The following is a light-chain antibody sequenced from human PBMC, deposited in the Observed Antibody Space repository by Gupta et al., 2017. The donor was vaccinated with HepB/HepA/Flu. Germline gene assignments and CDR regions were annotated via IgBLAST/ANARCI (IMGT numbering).Light chain of an antibody. J-gene: IGLJ3*02. V-gene: IGLV2-14*01. Sequence: QSALTQPASVSGSPGQSITVSCTGASSDIGDYKYVSWYQQHPGKAPKLVIYDVSYRPSGVSIRFSGSKSGNTASLTISGLQAEDEDDYYCSSYTSSSVLFGGGTKLTVL. CDR3: SSYTSSSVL. CDR1: SSDIGDYKY. CDR2: DVS.